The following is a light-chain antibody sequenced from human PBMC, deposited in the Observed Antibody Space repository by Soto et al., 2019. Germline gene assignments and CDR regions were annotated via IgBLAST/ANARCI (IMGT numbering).Light chain of an antibody. V-gene: IGKV3-20*01. CDR1: QSVSSSY. CDR3: QQYSRFST. Sequence: EIVLTQSPGTLSLSPGERATLSCRASQSVSSSYLAWYQQKPGQAPRLLIYGASSRATGIPDRFSGSGSGTDFTLTISRLEPEDFAVYYCQQYSRFSTFGQGTKVDIK. J-gene: IGKJ2*01. CDR2: GAS.